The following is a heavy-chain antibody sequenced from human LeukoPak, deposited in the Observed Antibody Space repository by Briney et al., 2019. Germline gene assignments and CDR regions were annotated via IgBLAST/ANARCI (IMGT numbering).Heavy chain of an antibody. D-gene: IGHD4-11*01. J-gene: IGHJ6*02. CDR2: IHNSETT. Sequence: SETLSLTCAVSGDPISSYYWSWIRQPPGKGLEWIGYIHNSETTNYNPSLESRVTISEDTSKNQFSLMLTSVTAADTAVYYCARVVYSHYWPEGMDVWGQGTTVTVSS. V-gene: IGHV4-59*01. CDR3: ARVVYSHYWPEGMDV. CDR1: GDPISSYY.